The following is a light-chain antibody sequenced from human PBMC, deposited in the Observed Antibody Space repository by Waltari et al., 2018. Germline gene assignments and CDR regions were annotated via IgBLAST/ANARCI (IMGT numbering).Light chain of an antibody. CDR2: DTS. CDR3: QQRRNWPLT. J-gene: IGKJ4*01. Sequence: EIVLTQSPATLSLSPGETAPLSCRASQSVNWYLAWYQQRPGQAPRLLIYDTSNRATGIPARFSGSGSETDFTLTISSLEPEDSAVYYCQQRRNWPLTFGGGTKVEIK. CDR1: QSVNWY. V-gene: IGKV3-11*01.